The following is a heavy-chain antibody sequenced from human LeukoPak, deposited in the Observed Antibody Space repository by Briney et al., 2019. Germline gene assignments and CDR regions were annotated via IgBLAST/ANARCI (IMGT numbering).Heavy chain of an antibody. D-gene: IGHD3-9*01. CDR1: EFAFSSYA. Sequence: PGGSLRLSCSASEFAFSSYAMHWVRQAPGKGLEYVSAISSNGGSTYYADSVKGRFTISRDNSKNTLYLQMSSLRAEDTAVYYCALLRYSFYGMDVWGKGTTVTVSS. V-gene: IGHV3-64D*06. CDR2: ISSNGGST. J-gene: IGHJ6*04. CDR3: ALLRYSFYGMDV.